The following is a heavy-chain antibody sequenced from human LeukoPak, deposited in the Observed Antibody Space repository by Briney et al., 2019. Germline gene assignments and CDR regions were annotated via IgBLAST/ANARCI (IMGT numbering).Heavy chain of an antibody. J-gene: IGHJ4*02. CDR1: GYTLTELS. CDR3: ATGVVSATTEFDY. V-gene: IGHV1-24*01. Sequence: APVKVSCKVSGYTLTELSMHWVRQAPGKGLEWMGGFDPEDGETIYAQKFQGRVTMTEGTSTDTAYMELSSLRSEDTAVYYCATGVVSATTEFDYWGQGTLVTVSS. D-gene: IGHD1/OR15-1a*01. CDR2: FDPEDGET.